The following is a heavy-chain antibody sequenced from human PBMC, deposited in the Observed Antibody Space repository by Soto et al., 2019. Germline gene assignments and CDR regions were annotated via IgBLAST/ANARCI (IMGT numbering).Heavy chain of an antibody. CDR2: ISSSGYTI. CDR3: AGGHYDGGGGYFDS. D-gene: IGHD3-22*01. CDR1: GFTFSSYE. J-gene: IGHJ4*02. V-gene: IGHV3-48*03. Sequence: EVQLVESGGGLVQPGGSLRLSCAASGFTFSSYEMNWVRQAPGKGLEWVSYISSSGYTIYYADTVKGRFTISRNNDNASLYSQKNGRRAEDTAVYYCAGGHYDGGGGYFDSWGQGTLVTVSS.